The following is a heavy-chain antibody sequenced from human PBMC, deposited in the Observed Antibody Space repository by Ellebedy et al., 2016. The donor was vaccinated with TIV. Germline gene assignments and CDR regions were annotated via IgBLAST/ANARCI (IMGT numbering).Heavy chain of an antibody. V-gene: IGHV3-33*01. D-gene: IGHD6-13*01. Sequence: PGGSLRLSCAASTFTFSDYAMHWVRQAPGKGLEWVAVIWYDGSHIYYANSVRGRFTISRDNSKNTLYLQMSNLRAEDTAVYYCASGGYSTSQYAVGGDYWGQGSLVTVSS. CDR3: ASGGYSTSQYAVGGDY. CDR2: IWYDGSHI. J-gene: IGHJ4*02. CDR1: TFTFSDYA.